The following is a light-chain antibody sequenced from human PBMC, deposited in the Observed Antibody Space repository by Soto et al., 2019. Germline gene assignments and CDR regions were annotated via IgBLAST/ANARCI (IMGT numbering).Light chain of an antibody. CDR1: QSLTSDY. CDR2: GAS. V-gene: IGKV3-20*01. Sequence: EIVLTQSPGTLSLSPCERATLSCRASQSLTSDYLAWYQQKPGQAPRLLIYGASSRAAGSPARFSGSGSGTYFTLTISRLEPEDVALYYCQQYQTSPPSYTFGQGTKLEI. J-gene: IGKJ2*01. CDR3: QQYQTSPPSYT.